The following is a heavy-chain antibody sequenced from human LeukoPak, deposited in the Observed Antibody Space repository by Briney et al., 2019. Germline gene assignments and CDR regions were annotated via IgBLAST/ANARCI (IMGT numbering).Heavy chain of an antibody. CDR2: ISSSGSTI. Sequence: GGSLRLSCAASGLTFSDYYMSWIRQAPGKGLEWVSYISSSGSTIYYADSVKGRFTISRDNAKNSLYLQMNSLRAEDTAVYYCAREYCSGGSCSAGNYWGQGTLVTVSS. D-gene: IGHD2-15*01. J-gene: IGHJ4*02. V-gene: IGHV3-11*04. CDR3: AREYCSGGSCSAGNY. CDR1: GLTFSDYY.